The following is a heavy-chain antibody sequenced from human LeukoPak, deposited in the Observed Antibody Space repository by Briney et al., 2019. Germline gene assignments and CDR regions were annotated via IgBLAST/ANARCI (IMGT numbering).Heavy chain of an antibody. CDR2: IYYSGST. D-gene: IGHD2-21*02. J-gene: IGHJ3*02. CDR1: GGSISSYY. V-gene: IGHV4-59*01. Sequence: SETLSLTCTVSGGSISSYYWSWIRQPPGKGLEWIGYIYYSGSTNYNPSLKSRVTMSVDTSRNQFSLKLSSVTAADTAVYYCARDPLAYCGGDCYAFDIWGQGTMVTVSS. CDR3: ARDPLAYCGGDCYAFDI.